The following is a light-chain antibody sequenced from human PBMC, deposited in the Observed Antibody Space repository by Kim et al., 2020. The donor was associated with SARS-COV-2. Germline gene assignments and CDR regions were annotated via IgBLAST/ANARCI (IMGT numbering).Light chain of an antibody. V-gene: IGKV3-11*01. CDR3: QQRGSWTRALT. J-gene: IGKJ4*01. CDR2: DAA. CDR1: EDIDVN. Sequence: GESATLSCRASEDIDVNLAWYPQAPGQGTRRLSDDAAVRAAGIPDKYSGSGSGTDFTLTIGSLAPEEFAIYYGQQRGSWTRALTFGGGTKVDNK.